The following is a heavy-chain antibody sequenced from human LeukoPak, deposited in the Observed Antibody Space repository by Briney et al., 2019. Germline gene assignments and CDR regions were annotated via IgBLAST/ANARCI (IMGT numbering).Heavy chain of an antibody. CDR3: ARGSGYFLHFDY. CDR2: SSGGDGRT. D-gene: IGHD3-22*01. V-gene: IGHV3-23*01. J-gene: IGHJ4*02. Sequence: GGSLRLSCVASGLNFRNYAMSWVRQAPGKGLEWVSASSGGDGRTYYADSVKGRFTISRDNSKNTLFLQMDSLKDEDTAVYYCARGSGYFLHFDYWGQGTLVRVSS. CDR1: GLNFRNYA.